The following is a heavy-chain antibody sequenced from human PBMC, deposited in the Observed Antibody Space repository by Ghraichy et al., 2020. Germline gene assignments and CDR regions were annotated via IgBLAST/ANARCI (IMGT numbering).Heavy chain of an antibody. CDR3: ARDPLGGYSYGYWFDP. CDR2: ISYDGSNK. Sequence: LSLTCAASGFTFSSYAMHWVRQAPGKGLEWVAVISYDGSNKYYADSVKGRFTISRDNSKNTLYLQMNSLRAEDTAVYYCARDPLGGYSYGYWFDPWGQGTLVTVSS. CDR1: GFTFSSYA. D-gene: IGHD5-18*01. V-gene: IGHV3-30*04. J-gene: IGHJ5*01.